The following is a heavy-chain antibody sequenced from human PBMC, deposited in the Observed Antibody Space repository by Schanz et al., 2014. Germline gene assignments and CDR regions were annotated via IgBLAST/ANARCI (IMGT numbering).Heavy chain of an antibody. Sequence: QVELVESGGGVVQPGRSLRLSCAASGFTFSRHAMHWVRQAAGKGLEWVAAITYDGSNKYYAESVKGRFAISRDNSKDTLYLQMNSLRPEDTAVYYCAGDWASGRYYSDYGGQGTLVTVSS. J-gene: IGHJ4*02. CDR2: ITYDGSNK. V-gene: IGHV3-30*09. D-gene: IGHD1-26*01. CDR1: GFTFSRHA. CDR3: AGDWASGRYYSDY.